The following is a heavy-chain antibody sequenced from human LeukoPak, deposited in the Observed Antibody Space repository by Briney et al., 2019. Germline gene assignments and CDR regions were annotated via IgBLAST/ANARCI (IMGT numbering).Heavy chain of an antibody. V-gene: IGHV4-4*07. J-gene: IGHJ4*02. CDR2: IYTSGST. D-gene: IGHD6-19*01. Sequence: SETLSLTCTVSGGSISNYYWTWIRQPAGKGLEWIGRIYTSGSTNYNPSLKSRVTISLDKSKNQFSLGLSSVTAADTAVYFCAKIGYSSGWFEVDSWGQGTLVTVSS. CDR1: GGSISNYY. CDR3: AKIGYSSGWFEVDS.